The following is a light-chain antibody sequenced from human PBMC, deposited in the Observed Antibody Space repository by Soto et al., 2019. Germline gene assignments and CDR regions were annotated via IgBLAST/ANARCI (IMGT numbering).Light chain of an antibody. V-gene: IGLV1-51*02. CDR2: ENN. J-gene: IGLJ1*01. Sequence: QSVLTQPPSVSAAPGQKVTISCSGSSSNNGNNYVSWYQQLPGTAPKLLIYENNKRPSGIPDRFSGSKSGTSATLGITGLQTGDEADYYCGTWDSSLSAVVFGTGTKVTVL. CDR3: GTWDSSLSAVV. CDR1: SSNNGNNY.